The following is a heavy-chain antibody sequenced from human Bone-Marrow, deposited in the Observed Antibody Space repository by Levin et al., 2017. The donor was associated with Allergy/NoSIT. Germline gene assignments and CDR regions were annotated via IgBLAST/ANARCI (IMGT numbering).Heavy chain of an antibody. V-gene: IGHV4-59*01. Sequence: GSLRLSCNVSGVSINNYFWSWIRQPPGKGLEWIGYIYSTASSSYIPSLKNRVTMSIETSKNPVSLKLRSVTPPDTPVYFCARAGDWESSVWYGTKDYAMEFWGQGTTVTVSS. CDR1: GVSINNYF. CDR2: IYSTASS. D-gene: IGHD6-19*01. CDR3: ARAGDWESSVWYGTKDYAMEF. J-gene: IGHJ6*02.